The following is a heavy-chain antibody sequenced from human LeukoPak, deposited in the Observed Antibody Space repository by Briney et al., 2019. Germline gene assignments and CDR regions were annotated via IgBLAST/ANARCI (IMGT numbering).Heavy chain of an antibody. Sequence: GASVKASCKASGYTFTGYYMHWVRQAPGQGLEWMGWINPNSGGTNYAQKFQGRVTMTRDTSISTAYMELNRLRSDDTAVYYCARVIWRSIAARSGFDYWGQGTLVTVPS. D-gene: IGHD6-6*01. J-gene: IGHJ4*02. V-gene: IGHV1-2*02. CDR2: INPNSGGT. CDR1: GYTFTGYY. CDR3: ARVIWRSIAARSGFDY.